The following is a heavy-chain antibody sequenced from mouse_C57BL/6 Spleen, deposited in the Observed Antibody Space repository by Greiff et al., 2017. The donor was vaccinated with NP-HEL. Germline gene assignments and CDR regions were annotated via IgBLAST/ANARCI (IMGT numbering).Heavy chain of an antibody. CDR3: TRGDYYGSSWYFDV. CDR2: IDPEPGGT. V-gene: IGHV1-15*01. J-gene: IGHJ1*03. Sequence: VQGVESGAELVRPGASVTLSCKASGYTFTDYEMHWVKQTPVPGLEWIGAIDPEPGGTAYNQKFKGTAILTADKYSSTAYMELRSLTSEDSAGYDSTRGDYYGSSWYFDVWGTGTTVTVSS. D-gene: IGHD1-1*01. CDR1: GYTFTDYE.